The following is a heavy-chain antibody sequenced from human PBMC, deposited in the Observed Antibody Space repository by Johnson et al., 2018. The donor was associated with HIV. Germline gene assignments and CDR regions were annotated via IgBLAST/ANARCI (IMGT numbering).Heavy chain of an antibody. CDR3: ARGGGIAARPRAFDI. Sequence: DVQVVESGGGLVQPGRSLRLSCAASGFTFDDYAMHWVRQAPGKGLEWVSGISSSGSTIYYADSVKGRFTISRDNAKNSLYLQMNSLRAEDTAVYYCARGGGIAARPRAFDIWGQGTMVTVSS. CDR1: GFTFDDYA. J-gene: IGHJ3*02. V-gene: IGHV3-9*01. D-gene: IGHD6-6*01. CDR2: ISSSGSTI.